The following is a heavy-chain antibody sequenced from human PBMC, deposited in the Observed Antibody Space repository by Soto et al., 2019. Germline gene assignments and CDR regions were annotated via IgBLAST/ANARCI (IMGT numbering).Heavy chain of an antibody. Sequence: SETLSLTCTVSGRSMSGYYWSWIRQPAGERLEWIGRIYTSGTTDFNPSLKGRVTMSVDTSKNQFSLKLTSVTAADTALYYCEREDYYDTGYYVVWGQGTQVTVSS. V-gene: IGHV4-4*07. CDR2: IYTSGTT. CDR3: EREDYYDTGYYVV. J-gene: IGHJ4*02. CDR1: GRSMSGYY. D-gene: IGHD3-9*01.